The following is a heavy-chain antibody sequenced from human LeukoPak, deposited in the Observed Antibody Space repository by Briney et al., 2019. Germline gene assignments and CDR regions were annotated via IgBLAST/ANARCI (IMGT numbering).Heavy chain of an antibody. V-gene: IGHV3-30*18. CDR3: AKDRSSGWSDY. J-gene: IGHJ4*02. CDR1: GFTFSSYG. D-gene: IGHD6-19*01. CDR2: ISYDGSNK. Sequence: PGGSLRLSCAASGFTFSSYGMHWVRQAPGKGLEWVAVISYDGSNKYYADSVKGRFTISRDNSKNTLYLQMSSLRAEDTAVYYCAKDRSSGWSDYWGQGTLVTVSS.